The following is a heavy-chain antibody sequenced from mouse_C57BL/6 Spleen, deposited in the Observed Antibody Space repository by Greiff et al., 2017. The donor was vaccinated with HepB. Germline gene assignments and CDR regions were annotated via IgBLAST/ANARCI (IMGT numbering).Heavy chain of an antibody. D-gene: IGHD2-2*01. CDR1: GFTLNNSY. CDR3: AGDSYCEGYDTDY. Sequence: EVQLQQSVAELVRPGASVKLSCTASGFTLNNSYMHWVKQRPEQGLEWIGRIDPANGNTKYAPKFQGKATMTADTSSNTAYLQLSSLTAEDTEIYYGAGDSYCEGYDTDYWGQGTSVTVSA. CDR2: IDPANGNT. V-gene: IGHV14-3*01. J-gene: IGHJ4*01.